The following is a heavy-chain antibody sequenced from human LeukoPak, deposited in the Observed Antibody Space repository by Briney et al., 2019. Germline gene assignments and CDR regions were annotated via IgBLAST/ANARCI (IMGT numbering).Heavy chain of an antibody. CDR2: ISYDGSNK. D-gene: IGHD2-15*01. CDR3: ARDLAVVVVAAELHYYYYGMDV. J-gene: IGHJ6*02. Sequence: PGRSLRLSCAASGFTFSSYAMHWVRQAPGKGLEWVAVISYDGSNKYYADSVKGRFTISRDNSKNTLYLQMNSLRAEDTAVYYCARDLAVVVVAAELHYYYYGMDVWGQGTTVTVSS. CDR1: GFTFSSYA. V-gene: IGHV3-30-3*01.